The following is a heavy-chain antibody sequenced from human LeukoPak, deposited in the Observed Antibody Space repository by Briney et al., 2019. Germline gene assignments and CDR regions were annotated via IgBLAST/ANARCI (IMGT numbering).Heavy chain of an antibody. CDR1: GYTFTGYY. CDR2: INPNSGGT. D-gene: IGHD4-11*01. J-gene: IGHJ4*02. Sequence: ASVKVSCKASGYTFTGYYMHWVRQAPGQGLEWMGRINPNSGGTNYAQKFQGRVTMTRDTSISTAYMELSRLRSDDTAVYYCASSAMTTVTTKGDYWGQGTLVTVSS. V-gene: IGHV1-2*06. CDR3: ASSAMTTVTTKGDY.